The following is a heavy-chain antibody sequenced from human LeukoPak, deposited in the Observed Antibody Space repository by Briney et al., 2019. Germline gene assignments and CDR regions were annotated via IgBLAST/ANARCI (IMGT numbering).Heavy chain of an antibody. J-gene: IGHJ4*02. CDR2: IHYSGDT. V-gene: IGHV4-39*01. CDR1: GGSISSGTYY. D-gene: IGHD3-22*01. Sequence: SGTLSLTCTVSGGSISSGTYYWAGIRQPPGKGPEWIGTIHYSGDTCYNPSLKSRVTISVDPPKKQFFLNLSSVTAADTAVYYCARLGGYYDPPGYWGQGTLVTVSS. CDR3: ARLGGYYDPPGY.